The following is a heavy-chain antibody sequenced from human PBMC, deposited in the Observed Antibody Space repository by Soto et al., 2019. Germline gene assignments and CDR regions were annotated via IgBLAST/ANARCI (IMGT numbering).Heavy chain of an antibody. CDR1: GYTFTDYG. J-gene: IGHJ4*02. CDR3: ARNIMGDSLFDY. V-gene: IGHV1-18*01. CDR2: ISAYNGNT. D-gene: IGHD1-26*01. Sequence: QVQLVQSGAEVKKPGASVKVSCKASGYTFTDYGLNWVRQAPGQGLGWLGWISAYNGNTIYAHKVQGRVTMTADTSTTTADMELRSLRSEDSAMDYCARNIMGDSLFDYWGQGTLVTVSS.